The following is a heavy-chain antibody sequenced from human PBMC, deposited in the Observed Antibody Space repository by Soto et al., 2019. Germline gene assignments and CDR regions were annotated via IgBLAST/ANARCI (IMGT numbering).Heavy chain of an antibody. CDR2: ISYDGSNK. CDR3: AKDLGYSGYGSQYYGMDV. V-gene: IGHV3-30*18. Sequence: QVQLVESGGGVVQPGRSLRLSCAASGFTFSSYGMHWVRQAPGKGLEWVAVISYDGSNKYYADSVKGRFTISRDNSKNTLYLQMNSLRAEDTVVYYCAKDLGYSGYGSQYYGMDVWGQGTTVTVSS. D-gene: IGHD5-12*01. CDR1: GFTFSSYG. J-gene: IGHJ6*02.